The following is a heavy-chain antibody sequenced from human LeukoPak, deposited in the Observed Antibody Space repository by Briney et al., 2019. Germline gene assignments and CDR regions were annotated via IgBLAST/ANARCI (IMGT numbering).Heavy chain of an antibody. Sequence: SETLSLTGAGSGYSISSGYYWDWIRQPPGKGLEWIGSIYHSGSTYYNPSLKRRVTISVDTSKNQFSLKLSSVTAADTAVYYCAHTVYCSSTSCYEMDVWGKGTTVTVSS. V-gene: IGHV4-38-2*01. CDR3: AHTVYCSSTSCYEMDV. D-gene: IGHD2-2*01. CDR1: GYSISSGYY. J-gene: IGHJ6*04. CDR2: IYHSGST.